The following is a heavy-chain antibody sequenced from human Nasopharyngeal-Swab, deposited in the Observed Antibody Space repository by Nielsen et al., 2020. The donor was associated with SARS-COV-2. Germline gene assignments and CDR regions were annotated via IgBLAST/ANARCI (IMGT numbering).Heavy chain of an antibody. CDR3: ARGGSYSSSWYPTY. Sequence: GGSLRLSCAASGFTFSSYSMNWVRQAPGKGLEWVSYISSSSSTIYYADSVKGRFTISRDNAKNSLYLQMNSLRAEDTAVYYCARGGSYSSSWYPTYWGQGTLVTRLL. CDR1: GFTFSSYS. V-gene: IGHV3-48*04. CDR2: ISSSSSTI. D-gene: IGHD6-13*01. J-gene: IGHJ4*02.